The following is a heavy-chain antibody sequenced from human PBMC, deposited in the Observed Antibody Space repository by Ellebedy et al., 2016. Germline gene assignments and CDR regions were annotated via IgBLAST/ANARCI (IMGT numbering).Heavy chain of an antibody. CDR3: ASRRDYYDSSGTYGMDV. V-gene: IGHV4-39*07. J-gene: IGHJ6*01. CDR2: IYYSGST. D-gene: IGHD3-22*01. CDR1: GGSISSSSYY. Sequence: SETLSLTXTVSGGSISSSSYYWGWIRQPPGKGLEWIGSIYYSGSTYYNPSLKSRVTISVDTSKNQFSLKLSSVTAADTAVYYCASRRDYYDSSGTYGMDVWGQGTTVTVSS.